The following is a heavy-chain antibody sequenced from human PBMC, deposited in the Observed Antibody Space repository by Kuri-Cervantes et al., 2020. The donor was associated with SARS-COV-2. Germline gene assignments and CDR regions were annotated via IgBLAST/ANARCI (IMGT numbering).Heavy chain of an antibody. Sequence: ASVKVSCKASGYTFTSYGISWVRQASGQGLEWMGWINTENGNPTYAQGFTGRFVFSLDASMSTAYLQISSLSAADTAVYYCARDMTGSYALHAFDIWGQGKMVTVSS. CDR3: ARDMTGSYALHAFDI. CDR1: GYTFTSYG. D-gene: IGHD1-26*01. J-gene: IGHJ3*02. V-gene: IGHV7-4-1*02. CDR2: INTENGNP.